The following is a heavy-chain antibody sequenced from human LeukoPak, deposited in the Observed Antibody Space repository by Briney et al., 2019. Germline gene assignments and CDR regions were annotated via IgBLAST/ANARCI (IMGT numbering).Heavy chain of an antibody. CDR2: INHSGST. Sequence: SETLSLTCTVSGGSISNYYWSWIRQPPGKGLEWIGEINHSGSTNYNPSLKSRVTISVDTSKNQFSLKLSSVTAADTAVYYCARSIPVVTAPPCDWGQGTLVTVSS. CDR3: ARSIPVVTAPPCD. CDR1: GGSISNYY. V-gene: IGHV4-34*01. J-gene: IGHJ4*02. D-gene: IGHD2-21*02.